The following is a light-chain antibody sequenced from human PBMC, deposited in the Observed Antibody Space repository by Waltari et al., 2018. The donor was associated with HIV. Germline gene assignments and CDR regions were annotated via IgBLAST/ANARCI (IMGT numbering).Light chain of an antibody. CDR2: RNN. Sequence: QSVLTQSPSASGTPGQRVTISCSGSSSNIGRNYVYWYKQLPGTATKLLLYRNNQRPSGVPDRFSGSKSGTSASLAISGLRSEDEAYYYCATWTDSLSGVVFGGGTKLRVL. CDR1: SSNIGRNY. CDR3: ATWTDSLSGVV. V-gene: IGLV1-47*01. J-gene: IGLJ2*01.